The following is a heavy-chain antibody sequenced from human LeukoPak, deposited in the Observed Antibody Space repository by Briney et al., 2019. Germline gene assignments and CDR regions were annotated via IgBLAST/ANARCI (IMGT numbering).Heavy chain of an antibody. V-gene: IGHV1-24*01. D-gene: IGHD5-12*01. Sequence: GSVKVSCKVSGYTLTELSMHWVRQAPGKGLEWMGGFDPEDGETIYAQKFQGRVTMTEDTSTDTAYMELSSLRSEDTAVYYCATDLMGGGYSGYDLIDYWGQGTLVTVSS. CDR2: FDPEDGET. J-gene: IGHJ4*02. CDR3: ATDLMGGGYSGYDLIDY. CDR1: GYTLTELS.